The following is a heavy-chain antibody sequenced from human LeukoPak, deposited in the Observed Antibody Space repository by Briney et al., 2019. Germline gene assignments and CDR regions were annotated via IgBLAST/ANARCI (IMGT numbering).Heavy chain of an antibody. CDR1: GGTFSSYA. J-gene: IGHJ5*02. D-gene: IGHD3-22*01. Sequence: EASVKVSCKASGGTFSSYAISWVRQAPGQGLEWMGGIIPIFGTANYAQKFQGRVTITTDESTSTAYMEMSRLRSEDTAVYYCARDLMIVPFRLFDPWSQETLVTVSS. CDR2: IIPIFGTA. CDR3: ARDLMIVPFRLFDP. V-gene: IGHV1-69*05.